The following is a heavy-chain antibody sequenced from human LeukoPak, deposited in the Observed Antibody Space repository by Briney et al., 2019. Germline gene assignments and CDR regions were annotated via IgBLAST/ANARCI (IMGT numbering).Heavy chain of an antibody. Sequence: ASVKVSCKTSGYTFINNGISWVRQAPGQGLEWMGWISAYNGNTNYAQKLQGRVTMTTDTSTSTAYMELRSLRSDDTAVYYCARMGDGYLDYWGQGTLVTVSS. D-gene: IGHD5-24*01. CDR1: GYTFINNG. CDR2: ISAYNGNT. V-gene: IGHV1-18*01. CDR3: ARMGDGYLDY. J-gene: IGHJ4*02.